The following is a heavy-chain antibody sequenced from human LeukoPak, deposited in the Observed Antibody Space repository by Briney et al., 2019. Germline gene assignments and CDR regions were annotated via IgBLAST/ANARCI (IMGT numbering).Heavy chain of an antibody. Sequence: PSETLSLTCTVSGGSISSGSYYWSWIRQPAGKGLGWIGRIYTSGSTNYNPSLKSRVTISVDTSKNQFSLKLSSVTAADTAVYYCAREPYYYDSSGYYALDYWGQGTLVTVSS. CDR3: AREPYYYDSSGYYALDY. CDR2: IYTSGST. V-gene: IGHV4-61*02. CDR1: GGSISSGSYY. D-gene: IGHD3-22*01. J-gene: IGHJ4*02.